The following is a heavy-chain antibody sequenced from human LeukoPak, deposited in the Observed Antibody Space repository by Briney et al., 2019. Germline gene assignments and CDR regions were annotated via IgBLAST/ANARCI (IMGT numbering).Heavy chain of an antibody. CDR1: GGSISSYY. CDR2: IYYSGST. D-gene: IGHD3-10*01. J-gene: IGHJ4*02. Sequence: SETLSLTCTVSGGSISSYYWSWIRQPPGKGLEWIGYIYYSGSTNYNPSLKSRVTISVDTSKNQFPLKLSSVTAADTAVYYCARVTGSYYSVYYFDYWGQGTLVTVSS. CDR3: ARVTGSYYSVYYFDY. V-gene: IGHV4-59*01.